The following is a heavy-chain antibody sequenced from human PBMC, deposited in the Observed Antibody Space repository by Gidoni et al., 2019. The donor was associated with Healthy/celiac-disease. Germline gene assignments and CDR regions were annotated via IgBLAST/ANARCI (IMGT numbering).Heavy chain of an antibody. Sequence: QVQLVQSGAEVKKPGVSEKVSCTASGRPFSSYASSWVRQAPGQGLEWIGGIIPIVGTANYAQKFQGRVTITADESTSTAYMELSSLRSEDTAVYYCARDEEVYYYYGMDVWGQGTTVTVSS. CDR2: IIPIVGTA. J-gene: IGHJ6*02. V-gene: IGHV1-69*01. CDR1: GRPFSSYA. CDR3: ARDEEVYYYYGMDV.